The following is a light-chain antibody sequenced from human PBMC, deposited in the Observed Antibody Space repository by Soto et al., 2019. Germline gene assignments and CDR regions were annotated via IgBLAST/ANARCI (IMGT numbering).Light chain of an antibody. CDR2: AAS. V-gene: IGKV1-12*01. J-gene: IGKJ3*01. CDR3: QQASVLPFT. CDR1: RDIGTW. Sequence: DIQMTQSPSSVSASVGDRVTITCRASRDIGTWLAWYQHIPGKAPKLLIFAASTLQNRVPSRFSASGSGTDFTLTISGLQPEDFATYDFQQASVLPFTFGPGTKGDIK.